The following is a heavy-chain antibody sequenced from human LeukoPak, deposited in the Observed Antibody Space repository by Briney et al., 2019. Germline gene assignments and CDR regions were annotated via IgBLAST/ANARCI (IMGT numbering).Heavy chain of an antibody. CDR2: ISWDGGST. D-gene: IGHD4-17*01. CDR1: GFTFDDYA. J-gene: IGHJ4*02. V-gene: IGHV3-43D*03. CDR3: AKDIHYGDYGFDALDY. Sequence: GGSLRLSCAASGFTFDDYAMHWVRQAPGKGLEWVSLISWDGGSTYYADSVKGRFTISRDNSKNSLYLQMNSLRAEDTALYYCAKDIHYGDYGFDALDYWGQGTLATVSS.